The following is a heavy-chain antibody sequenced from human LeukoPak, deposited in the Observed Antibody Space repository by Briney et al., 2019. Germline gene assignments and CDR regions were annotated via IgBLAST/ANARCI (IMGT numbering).Heavy chain of an antibody. D-gene: IGHD3-22*01. Sequence: GGSLRLSCVVSGFTFSSYWMHWVRQAPGKGLVWVSGINSDGSSTTYADSVKGRFTISRDNSKNTLYLQMNSLRAEDTAVYYCAKDLTYYYDTWGQGTLVTVSS. CDR1: GFTFSSYW. J-gene: IGHJ4*02. CDR2: INSDGSST. V-gene: IGHV3-74*01. CDR3: AKDLTYYYDT.